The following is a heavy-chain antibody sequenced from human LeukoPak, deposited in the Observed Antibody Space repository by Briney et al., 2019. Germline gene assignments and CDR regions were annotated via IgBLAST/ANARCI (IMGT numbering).Heavy chain of an antibody. CDR1: GYTFTSYY. CDR3: ARRSRLNWFDP. J-gene: IGHJ5*02. V-gene: IGHV1-46*01. D-gene: IGHD1-26*01. CDR2: INPSGGST. Sequence: ASVKVSCKASGYTFTSYYMHWVRQAPGQGLEWMGIINPSGGSTSYAQKFQGRVTVTRDMSTSTVYMELSSLRSEDTAVYYCARRSRLNWFDPWGQGTLVTVSS.